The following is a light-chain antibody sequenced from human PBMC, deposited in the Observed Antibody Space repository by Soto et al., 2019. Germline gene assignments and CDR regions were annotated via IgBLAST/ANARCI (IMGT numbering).Light chain of an antibody. CDR3: QHYDHLPPLS. CDR2: DAS. J-gene: IGKJ4*01. V-gene: IGKV1-33*01. Sequence: DIQMTQYPSSLSASVGDRVTITCQASQDIKNYLNWYQQKPGKAPNLLIYDASNLKTGVPSRFSGSGSGTHFTFNISSLQHEDIATYYCQHYDHLPPLSFGGGTKLEIK. CDR1: QDIKNY.